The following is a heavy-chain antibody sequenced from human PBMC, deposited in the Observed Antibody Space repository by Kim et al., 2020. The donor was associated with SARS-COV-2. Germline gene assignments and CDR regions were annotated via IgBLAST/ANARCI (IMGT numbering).Heavy chain of an antibody. J-gene: IGHJ5*02. D-gene: IGHD3-22*01. Sequence: PSLKGPVPISVDTSKNQFSLKLSSVTAADTAVYHCARSGYYYDSSAAWFDPWGQGTLVTVSS. CDR3: ARSGYYYDSSAAWFDP. V-gene: IGHV4-59*01.